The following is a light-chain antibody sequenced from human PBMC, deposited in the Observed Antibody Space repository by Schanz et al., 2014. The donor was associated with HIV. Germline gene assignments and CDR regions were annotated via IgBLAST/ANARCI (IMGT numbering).Light chain of an antibody. J-gene: IGLJ3*02. Sequence: NFMLTQPHSVSESPGKTVTISCTRSSGSIATNYAQWYQQPPGSAPTTVIYEDDQRPSGVPDRFSGSIDSSSNSASLTISGLKTEDEADYYCQSYDSSTHWVFGGGTQLTVL. V-gene: IGLV6-57*04. CDR1: SGSIATNY. CDR3: QSYDSSTHWV. CDR2: EDD.